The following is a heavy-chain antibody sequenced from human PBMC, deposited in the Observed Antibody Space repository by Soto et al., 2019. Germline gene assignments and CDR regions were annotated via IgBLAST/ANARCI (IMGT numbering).Heavy chain of an antibody. CDR1: GYTLTELS. D-gene: IGHD6-13*01. CDR2: FDPEDGET. J-gene: IGHJ4*02. CDR3: ARAAAGTDPVLFAY. Sequence: ASVKVSCKVSGYTLTELSMHWVRQAPGKGLEWMGGFDPEDGETIYAQKFQGRVTMTEDTSTDTAYMELSRLRSDDTAVYYCARAAAGTDPVLFAYWGQGTLVTVSS. V-gene: IGHV1-24*01.